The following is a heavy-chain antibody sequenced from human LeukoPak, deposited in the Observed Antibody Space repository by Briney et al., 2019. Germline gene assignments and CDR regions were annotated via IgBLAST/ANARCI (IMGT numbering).Heavy chain of an antibody. D-gene: IGHD3-10*01. Sequence: ASVKVSCKASGYTFTSYDINWVRQATGQGLEWMGWMNPNSGNTGYAQKFQGRVTMTRNTSISTAYMELSSLRSEATAVYYCARGSVGFGELLRFDPWGQGTLVTVSS. CDR3: ARGSVGFGELLRFDP. CDR1: GYTFTSYD. CDR2: MNPNSGNT. J-gene: IGHJ5*02. V-gene: IGHV1-8*01.